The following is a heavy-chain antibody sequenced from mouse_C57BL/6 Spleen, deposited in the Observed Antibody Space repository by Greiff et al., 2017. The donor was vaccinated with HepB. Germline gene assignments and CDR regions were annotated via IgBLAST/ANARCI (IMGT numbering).Heavy chain of an antibody. CDR1: GYTFTSYW. Sequence: QVQLQQPGAELVKPGASVRMSCKASGYTFTSYWITWVKQRPGQGLEWIGDIYPGSGSTNYNEKFKSKATLTVDTSSSTAYMQLSSLTSEDSAVYYCARGGLYYGSSYQFAYWGQGTLVTVSA. CDR2: IYPGSGST. D-gene: IGHD1-1*01. V-gene: IGHV1-55*01. J-gene: IGHJ3*01. CDR3: ARGGLYYGSSYQFAY.